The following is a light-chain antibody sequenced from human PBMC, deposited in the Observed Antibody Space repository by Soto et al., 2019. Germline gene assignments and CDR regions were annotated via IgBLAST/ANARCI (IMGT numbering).Light chain of an antibody. CDR3: QQRSNGIT. CDR1: QGVSSY. J-gene: IGKJ5*01. Sequence: EIVLTQSPATLSLSPGERATLSCRASQGVSSYLAWYQQKPGQAPRLLIYDASNRATGIPARFSGSGPGTDFTLTISSLEPEGFAVYYCQQRSNGITFGQGTRLEIK. V-gene: IGKV3D-11*01. CDR2: DAS.